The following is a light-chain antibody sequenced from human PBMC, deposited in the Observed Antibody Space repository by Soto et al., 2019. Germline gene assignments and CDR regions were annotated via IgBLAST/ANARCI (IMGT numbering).Light chain of an antibody. J-gene: IGKJ2*01. CDR3: QQYTRSRYI. V-gene: IGKV3-20*01. Sequence: EIVLTQSPGTLSLSPGERATLSCRASQSVSNTYLAWYQQKPGQAPRLLIYDASSRATGIPDRFSGSGSGTDFTLTISRLEPEDFAVYYCQQYTRSRYIFGQGTKLEIK. CDR1: QSVSNTY. CDR2: DAS.